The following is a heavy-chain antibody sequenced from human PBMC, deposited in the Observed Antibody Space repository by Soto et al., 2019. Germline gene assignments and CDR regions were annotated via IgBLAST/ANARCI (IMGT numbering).Heavy chain of an antibody. CDR2: IYSGGST. Sequence: GGSLRLSCAASGFTVSSNYMSWVRQAPGKGLEWVSVIYSGGSTYYADSVKGRFTISRDNSKNTLYLQMNSLRAEDTAVYYCARDADSSGWFAPWGQGTLVTVSS. V-gene: IGHV3-66*01. J-gene: IGHJ5*02. CDR3: ARDADSSGWFAP. D-gene: IGHD6-19*01. CDR1: GFTVSSNY.